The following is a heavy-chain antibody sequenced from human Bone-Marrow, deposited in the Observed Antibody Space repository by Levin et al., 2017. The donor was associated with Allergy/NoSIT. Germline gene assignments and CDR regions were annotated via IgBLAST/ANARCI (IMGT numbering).Heavy chain of an antibody. CDR1: GFTFKNYD. D-gene: IGHD1-14*01. CDR3: ARVTREKKGAIGWGPKPHRTNNWLDP. J-gene: IGHJ5*02. CDR2: ISSGSGSR. Sequence: KVSCAAFGFTFKNYDMSWIRQAPGRGLEWVSYISSGSGSRQYADSVEGRFTVSRDDAKNSLYLQMNNLRSDDTAIYYCARVTREKKGAIGWGPKPHRTNNWLDPWGQGALVTVSS. V-gene: IGHV3-11*06.